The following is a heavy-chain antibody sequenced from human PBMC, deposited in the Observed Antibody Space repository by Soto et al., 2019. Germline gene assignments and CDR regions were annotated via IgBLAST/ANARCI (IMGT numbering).Heavy chain of an antibody. CDR2: IYWDDDK. V-gene: IGHV2-5*02. D-gene: IGHD2-2*01. CDR1: GFSLSSSGVG. Sequence: SGPTLVNPTQTLTLTCTFAGFSLSSSGVGVGWIRQPPGKALEWLALIYWDDDKRYNPSLKSRLTITKDTSKNLVILTMTNMDPVDTATYYCAHTYCGTTNCQNWFDPWGQGTLVTVSS. J-gene: IGHJ5*02. CDR3: AHTYCGTTNCQNWFDP.